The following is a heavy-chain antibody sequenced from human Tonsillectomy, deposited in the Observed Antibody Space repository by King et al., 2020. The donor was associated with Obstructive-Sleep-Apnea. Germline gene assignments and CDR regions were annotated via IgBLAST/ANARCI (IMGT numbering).Heavy chain of an antibody. D-gene: IGHD6-13*01. J-gene: IGHJ5*02. CDR3: GGYSWFDP. CDR2: ISYDGSDK. CDR1: GFTFSNYG. V-gene: IGHV3-30*03. Sequence: QLVQSGGGVVQPGRSLRLSCAASGFTFSNYGMHWVRQAPGEGLEWVAIISYDGSDKYYADSLKGRFTISRDNSKSTLYLQMNSLRPEDTAGYYCGGYSWFDPWGQGTLVTVSS.